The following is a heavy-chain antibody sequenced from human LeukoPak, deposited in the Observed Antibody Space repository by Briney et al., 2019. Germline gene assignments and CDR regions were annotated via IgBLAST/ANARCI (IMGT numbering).Heavy chain of an antibody. CDR1: GGSISSYYW. Sequence: TLSLTCTVSGGSISSYYWSWIRQPPGKALEWLALIFWDDDKKYSPSLKSRVTITRDTSNNQVVLIITNVDPVDTATYHCVHRQTGSTSFDYWGQGTLVIVSS. V-gene: IGHV2-5*08. J-gene: IGHJ4*02. D-gene: IGHD1-1*01. CDR2: IFWDDDK. CDR3: VHRQTGSTSFDY.